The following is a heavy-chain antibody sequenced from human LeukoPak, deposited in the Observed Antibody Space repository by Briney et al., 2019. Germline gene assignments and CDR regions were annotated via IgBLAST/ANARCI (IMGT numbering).Heavy chain of an antibody. D-gene: IGHD3-22*01. CDR2: INPNSGGT. Sequence: ASVKVSCKASGYTFTGYYMHWVRQAPGQGLEWMGWINPNSGGTNYAQKFQGRVTMTRGTSISTAYMELSRLRSDDMAVYYCARGAPYDSSGYYFDYWGQGTLVTVSS. V-gene: IGHV1-2*02. J-gene: IGHJ4*02. CDR1: GYTFTGYY. CDR3: ARGAPYDSSGYYFDY.